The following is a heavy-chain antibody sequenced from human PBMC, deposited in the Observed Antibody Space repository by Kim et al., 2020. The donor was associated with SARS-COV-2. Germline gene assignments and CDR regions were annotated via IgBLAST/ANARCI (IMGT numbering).Heavy chain of an antibody. CDR2: IYYSGST. CDR1: GGSVSSGSYY. Sequence: SETLSLTCTVSGGSVSSGSYYWSWIRQPPGKGLEWIGYIYYSGSTNYNPSLKSRVTISVDTSKNQFSLKLSSVTAADTAVYYCARDTVMIWPNAFDIWGQGTMVTVSS. CDR3: ARDTVMIWPNAFDI. D-gene: IGHD2-21*01. J-gene: IGHJ3*02. V-gene: IGHV4-61*01.